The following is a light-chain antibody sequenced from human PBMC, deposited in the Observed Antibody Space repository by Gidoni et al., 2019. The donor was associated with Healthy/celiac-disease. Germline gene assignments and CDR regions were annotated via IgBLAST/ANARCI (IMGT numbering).Light chain of an antibody. CDR2: GAS. CDR3: QQYNNWPRT. Sequence: EIVMTQSPANLSVSPGERATLSCRASQSVRSNLAWYQQKPRQAPRLLISGASTRATGIPAMFSGSGSGAEFTLTLSRLQSEDFAVYCCQQYNNWPRTFGQGTKVEIK. V-gene: IGKV3-15*01. J-gene: IGKJ1*01. CDR1: QSVRSN.